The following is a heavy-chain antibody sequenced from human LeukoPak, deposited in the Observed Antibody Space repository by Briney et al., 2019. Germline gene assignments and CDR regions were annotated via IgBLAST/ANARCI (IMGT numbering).Heavy chain of an antibody. V-gene: IGHV4-59*08. CDR2: IYYSGST. D-gene: IGHD6-19*01. CDR1: GGSVSSYY. CDR3: ARPYSSGWYGAFDI. J-gene: IGHJ3*02. Sequence: PSETLSLTCTVSGGSVSSYYLSWIRQPPGKGLEWIGYIYYSGSTNYSPSLKSRVTISVDTSKNQFSLKLNSVTAADTAVYYCARPYSSGWYGAFDIWGQGTMVTVSS.